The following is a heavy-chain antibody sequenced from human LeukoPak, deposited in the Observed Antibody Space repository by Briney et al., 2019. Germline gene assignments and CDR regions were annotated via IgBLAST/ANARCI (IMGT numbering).Heavy chain of an antibody. D-gene: IGHD6-6*01. J-gene: IGHJ6*03. CDR1: GGTFSSYA. Sequence: SVKVSCKASGGTFSSYAISWVRQAPGQGLEWMGGIIPIFGTANYAQKFQGRVTITADDSTSTAYMELSSLRSDDTAVYYCARGIIAAPYYYYMDVWGKGTTVTVSS. CDR3: ARGIIAAPYYYYMDV. V-gene: IGHV1-69*01. CDR2: IIPIFGTA.